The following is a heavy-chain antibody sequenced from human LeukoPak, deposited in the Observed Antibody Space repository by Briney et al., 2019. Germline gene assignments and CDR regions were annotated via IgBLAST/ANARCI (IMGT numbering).Heavy chain of an antibody. V-gene: IGHV4-4*07. CDR3: ASLRERSYYARGFDY. CDR2: IYTSGSP. D-gene: IGHD1-26*01. CDR1: GGSISSYY. Sequence: PSETLSLTCTVSGGSISSYYWSWIRQPAGKGLEWIGRIYTSGSPNYNPSLKSRVTMSLDTSKNQFSLKLSSVTAADMAVYYCASLRERSYYARGFDYWGQGTLVTVSS. J-gene: IGHJ4*02.